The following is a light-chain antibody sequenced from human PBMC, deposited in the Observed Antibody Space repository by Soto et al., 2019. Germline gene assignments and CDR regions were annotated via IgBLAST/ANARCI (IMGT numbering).Light chain of an antibody. CDR3: QQYNSYSPLT. J-gene: IGKJ4*01. CDR1: QSISTW. V-gene: IGKV1-5*03. CDR2: NAS. Sequence: DIQMTQSPSTLSASVGDRVTITCRASQSISTWLAWYQQKPGKAPKLLIYNASSLGSGVPSRFSGSRSGTEFTLTISSLQPDDFATYYCQQYNSYSPLTFGGGTKVEIK.